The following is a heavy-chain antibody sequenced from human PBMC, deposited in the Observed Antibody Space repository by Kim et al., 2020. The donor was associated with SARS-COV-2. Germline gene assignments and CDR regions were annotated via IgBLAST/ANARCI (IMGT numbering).Heavy chain of an antibody. CDR2: ISGSGGST. CDR3: AKEPNPGPPPNVLLWFGNWFDP. Sequence: GGSLRLSCAASGFTFSSYAMSWVRQAPGKGLEWVSAISGSGGSTYYADSVKGRFTISRDNSKNTLYLQMNSLRAEDTAVYYCAKEPNPGPPPNVLLWFGNWFDPWGQGTLVTVSS. V-gene: IGHV3-23*01. CDR1: GFTFSSYA. J-gene: IGHJ5*02. D-gene: IGHD3-10*01.